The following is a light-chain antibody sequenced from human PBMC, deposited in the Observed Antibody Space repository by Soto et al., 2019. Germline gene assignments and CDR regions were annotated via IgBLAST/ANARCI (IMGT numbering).Light chain of an antibody. CDR3: QQYNSYRT. CDR1: QSISRW. V-gene: IGKV1-5*01. Sequence: DIQITLFPSTLSASVGDRVTITCRPSQSISRWFAWYQKKPGTAPNLLIHDATSLERGVPSRFSGSASGTEFTLTISRLQPDDFATYYCQQYNSYRTFGQGTKVDIK. CDR2: DAT. J-gene: IGKJ1*01.